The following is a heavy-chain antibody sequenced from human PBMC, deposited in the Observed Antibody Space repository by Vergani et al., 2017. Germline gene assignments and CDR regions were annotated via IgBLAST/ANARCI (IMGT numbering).Heavy chain of an antibody. CDR3: ERDPPLAAAEGAGYGMDV. CDR1: GGSFSGYY. J-gene: IGHJ6*02. D-gene: IGHD6-13*01. CDR2: INHSGST. Sequence: QVQLQQWGAGLLKPSETLSLTCAVYGGSFSGYYWSWIRQPPGKGLEWIGEINHSGSTNYNPSLKSRVTISVDTSKNQFSLKLSSVTAADTAVYYCERDPPLAAAEGAGYGMDVWGQGTTVTVSS. V-gene: IGHV4-34*01.